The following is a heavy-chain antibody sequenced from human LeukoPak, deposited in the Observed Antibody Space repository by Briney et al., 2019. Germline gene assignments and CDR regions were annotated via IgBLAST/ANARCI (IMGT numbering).Heavy chain of an antibody. V-gene: IGHV5-51*01. J-gene: IGHJ5*02. CDR1: GYSINNYW. D-gene: IGHD6-6*01. Sequence: GESLKISCKGSGYSINNYWIGWVRQMPGKGLEWMGIIYPADSDIRYSPSFQGQVTISADKSISTVYLQWSSLKASDTAMYYCARLVAAQQYNWFDPWGQGTLVTVSS. CDR2: IYPADSDI. CDR3: ARLVAAQQYNWFDP.